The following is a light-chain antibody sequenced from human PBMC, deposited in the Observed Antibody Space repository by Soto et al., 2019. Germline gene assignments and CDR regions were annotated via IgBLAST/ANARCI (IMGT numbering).Light chain of an antibody. CDR2: DAS. CDR1: QNIRSS. V-gene: IGKV3-15*01. Sequence: EVVMTQSPASLSASPGERVTLSCRASQNIRSSLAWYQQRPGQAPRLLIYDASTRATGIPPRFSGGGSGTEFTVTISSLQSEDFVIYYCQQYDIWPPYTFGQGTKVDIK. CDR3: QQYDIWPPYT. J-gene: IGKJ2*01.